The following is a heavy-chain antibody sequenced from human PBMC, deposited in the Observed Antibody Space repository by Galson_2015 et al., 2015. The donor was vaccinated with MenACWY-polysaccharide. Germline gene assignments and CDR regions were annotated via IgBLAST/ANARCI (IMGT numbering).Heavy chain of an antibody. D-gene: IGHD6-6*01. Sequence: SMRLSCAASGLKFRGTGMHWVRQAPGKGLEWVAVIQYDGSQKQYIDSVKGRFTISRKNSKKTPYLEMDSLRAEDTALYYCAREVIRIVVHAFDVWGQATMRTVSS. CDR1: GLKFRGTG. CDR3: AREVIRIVVHAFDV. V-gene: IGHV3-33*01. J-gene: IGHJ3*01. CDR2: IQYDGSQK.